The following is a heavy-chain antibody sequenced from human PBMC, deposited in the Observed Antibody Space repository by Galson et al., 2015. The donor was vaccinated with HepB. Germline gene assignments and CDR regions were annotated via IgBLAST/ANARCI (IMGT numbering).Heavy chain of an antibody. Sequence: SLRLSCAASGFTFSSYSMNWVRQAPGKGLEWVSSISSSSSYIYYADSVKGRFTISRDNAKNSLYLQMNSLRAEDTAVYYCARDGDGDAFDIWGQGTMVTVSS. D-gene: IGHD7-27*01. CDR3: ARDGDGDAFDI. CDR2: ISSSSSYI. J-gene: IGHJ3*02. V-gene: IGHV3-21*01. CDR1: GFTFSSYS.